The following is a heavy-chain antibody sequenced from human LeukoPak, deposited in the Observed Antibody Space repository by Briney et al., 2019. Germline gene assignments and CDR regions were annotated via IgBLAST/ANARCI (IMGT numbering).Heavy chain of an antibody. V-gene: IGHV4-34*01. J-gene: IGHJ4*02. CDR2: INHSGST. CDR3: EIFYYDILTGYYIGDY. CDR1: GGSFSGYY. D-gene: IGHD3-9*01. Sequence: SGTLSLTCAVYGGSFSGYYRSWIRQPPGKGLEWIGEINHSGSTNYNPSLKSRVTISVDTSKNQFSLKLSSVTAADTAVYYCEIFYYDILTGYYIGDYWGQGTLVTVSS.